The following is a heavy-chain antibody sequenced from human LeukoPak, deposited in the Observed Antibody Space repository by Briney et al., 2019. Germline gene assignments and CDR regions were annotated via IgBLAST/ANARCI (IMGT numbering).Heavy chain of an antibody. D-gene: IGHD3-10*01. CDR2: MFSSGST. CDR1: GGSISSYY. V-gene: IGHV4-4*07. J-gene: IGHJ4*02. CDR3: ARESVVRGATSRIDY. Sequence: TSETLSLTCTVSGGSISSYYWSWIRQPAGKGLEWIGRMFSSGSTNYNPSLKSRVTMSVDTSKNQFSLRLSSVTAADTAVYYCARESVVRGATSRIDYWGQGTLVTVSS.